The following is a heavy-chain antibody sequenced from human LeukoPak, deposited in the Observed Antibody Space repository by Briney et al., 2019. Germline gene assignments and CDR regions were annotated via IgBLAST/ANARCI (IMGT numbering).Heavy chain of an antibody. Sequence: GASVKVSCKASGYTFTDYYMHWVRQAPGPGLEWMGWINPNSGGTDYAQKFQGRVTLIRDTSISTAYMELSRPTSDDTAVYYCARGRYCGETTCSDFDSWGQGTLVTVSS. D-gene: IGHD2-21*01. CDR2: INPNSGGT. CDR3: ARGRYCGETTCSDFDS. CDR1: GYTFTDYY. V-gene: IGHV1-2*02. J-gene: IGHJ4*02.